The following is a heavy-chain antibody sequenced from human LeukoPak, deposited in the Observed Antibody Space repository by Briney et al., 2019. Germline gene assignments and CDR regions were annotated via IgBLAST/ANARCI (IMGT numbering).Heavy chain of an antibody. V-gene: IGHV4-39*07. CDR1: GGSISSSSYY. CDR3: ARNLGITGTKYYFDY. J-gene: IGHJ4*02. D-gene: IGHD1-20*01. CDR2: IYYSGST. Sequence: SETLSLTCTVSGGSISSSSYYWGWIRQPPGKGLEWIGSIYYSGSTYYNPSLKSRVTISVDTSKNQFSLKLSSVTAADTAVYYCARNLGITGTKYYFDYWGQGTLVTVSS.